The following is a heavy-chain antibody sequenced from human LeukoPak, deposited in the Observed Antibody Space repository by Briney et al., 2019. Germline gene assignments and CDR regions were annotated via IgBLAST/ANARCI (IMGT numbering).Heavy chain of an antibody. J-gene: IGHJ5*02. V-gene: IGHV1-2*02. CDR1: GYTFTGYY. Sequence: GASVKVSCKASGYTFTGYYMHWVRQAPGQGLEWMGWINPNSGGTNYAQKFQGRVTMTRDTSISTAYMELSRLRSDDTAVYYCARVGYSYGYFLDNWFDPWGQGTLVTVSS. CDR2: INPNSGGT. D-gene: IGHD5-18*01. CDR3: ARVGYSYGYFLDNWFDP.